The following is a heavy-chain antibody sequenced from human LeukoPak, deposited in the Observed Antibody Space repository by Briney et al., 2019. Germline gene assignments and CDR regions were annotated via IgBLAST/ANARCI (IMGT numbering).Heavy chain of an antibody. J-gene: IGHJ4*02. Sequence: GGSLRLSCEASGFKFDEYVMHWVRQAPGKGLEWVSGINWNSGSIDYADSVKGRFTISRDNARNSLYLQMNSLRAEDTAVYYRARGEWSSSPFDYWGQGTLVTVSS. V-gene: IGHV3-9*01. CDR3: ARGEWSSSPFDY. D-gene: IGHD6-6*01. CDR2: INWNSGSI. CDR1: GFKFDEYV.